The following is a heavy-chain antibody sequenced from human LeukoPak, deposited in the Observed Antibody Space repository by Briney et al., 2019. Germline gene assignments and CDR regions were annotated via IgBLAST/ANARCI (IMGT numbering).Heavy chain of an antibody. J-gene: IGHJ6*04. CDR3: ASAYCGGDCYSPEEEYYYYGMDV. V-gene: IGHV1-46*01. D-gene: IGHD2-21*02. CDR2: INPSGGST. Sequence: ASVKVPCKASGYTFTSYYMHWVRQAPGQGLEWMGIINPSGGSTSYAQKFQGRVTMTRDTSTSTVYMELSSLRSEDTAVYYCASAYCGGDCYSPEEEYYYYGMDVWGKGTTVTVSS. CDR1: GYTFTSYY.